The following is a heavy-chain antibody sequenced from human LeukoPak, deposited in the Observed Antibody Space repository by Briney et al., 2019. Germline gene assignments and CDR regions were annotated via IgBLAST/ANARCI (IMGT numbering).Heavy chain of an antibody. CDR1: GGSISSGDYS. D-gene: IGHD3-10*01. V-gene: IGHV4-30-4*07. CDR2: IYYTGST. J-gene: IGHJ3*01. Sequence: SQTLSLTCGVSGGSISSGDYSWSWIRQPPGKGLEWIGYIYYTGSTQYNPSVEGRVTISIDKSRNHFSLMLTSVTAADTALYYCARGMWFDTLFSAFDVWGQGTMVSVSS. CDR3: ARGMWFDTLFSAFDV.